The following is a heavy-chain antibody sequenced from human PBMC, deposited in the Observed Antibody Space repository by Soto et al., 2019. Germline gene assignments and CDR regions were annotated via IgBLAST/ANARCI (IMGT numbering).Heavy chain of an antibody. J-gene: IGHJ6*03. V-gene: IGHV4-34*01. D-gene: IGHD4-17*01. CDR2: INHSGST. CDR3: ARGQVVMDRTMTTEHYYYYMDV. CDR1: GGSFSGYY. Sequence: QVQLQQWGAGLLKPSETLSLTCAVYGGSFSGYYWSWIRQPPGKGLEWIGEINHSGSTNYNPSLKSRVTISVDTSKNQFSLKLSSVTAADTAVHYCARGQVVMDRTMTTEHYYYYMDVWGKGTTVTVSS.